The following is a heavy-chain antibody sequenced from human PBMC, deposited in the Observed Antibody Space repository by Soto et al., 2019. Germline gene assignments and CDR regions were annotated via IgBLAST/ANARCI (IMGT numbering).Heavy chain of an antibody. J-gene: IGHJ6*02. Sequence: PGESLKISCKGSGYSFTSYWISWVRQMPGKGLEWMGRIDPSDSYTNYSPSFQGHVTISADKSISTAYLQWSSLKASDTAMYYCARHGPLEYSSNRAIYYYYYYGMDVWGQGTTVTVSS. CDR3: ARHGPLEYSSNRAIYYYYYYGMDV. CDR1: GYSFTSYW. V-gene: IGHV5-10-1*01. D-gene: IGHD6-6*01. CDR2: IDPSDSYT.